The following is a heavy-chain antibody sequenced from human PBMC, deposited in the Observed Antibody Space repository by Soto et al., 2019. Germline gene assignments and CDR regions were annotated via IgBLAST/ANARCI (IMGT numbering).Heavy chain of an antibody. V-gene: IGHV3-30*18. Sequence: GGSLRLSCAASGFTFSDYGMHWVRQAPGKGLEWVAVISYDRSDKHYADSVKGRFTISRDNSKNMVYLQMNSLRAEDTAVYYCAKAGSSITGTTWYFDYWGQGTLVTVSS. J-gene: IGHJ4*02. CDR1: GFTFSDYG. D-gene: IGHD1-20*01. CDR2: ISYDRSDK. CDR3: AKAGSSITGTTWYFDY.